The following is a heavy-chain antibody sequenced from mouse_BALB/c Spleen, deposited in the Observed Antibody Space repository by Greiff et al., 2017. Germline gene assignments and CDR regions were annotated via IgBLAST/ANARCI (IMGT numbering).Heavy chain of an antibody. J-gene: IGHJ3*01. CDR3: ARGGFTTGAWFAY. V-gene: IGHV1S29*02. Sequence: EVKLQESGPELVKPGASVKISCKASGYTFTDYNMHWVKQSHGKSLEWIGYIYPYNGGTGYNQKFKSKATLTVDNSSSTAYMELRSLTSEDSAVYYCARGGFTTGAWFAYWGQGTLVTVSA. CDR2: IYPYNGGT. D-gene: IGHD1-1*01. CDR1: GYTFTDYN.